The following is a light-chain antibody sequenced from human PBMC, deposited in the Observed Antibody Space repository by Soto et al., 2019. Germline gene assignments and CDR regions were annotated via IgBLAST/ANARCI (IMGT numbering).Light chain of an antibody. J-gene: IGLJ2*01. CDR2: NNI. CDR3: QSYDNMLSGQGV. CDR1: SFNIGAGYD. Sequence: QSVLTQPPSVSGAPGQRVTISCTGSSFNIGAGYDVHWYQQLPGTAPKLLIYNNINRPSGVPDRFSGSKSGTSASLAITGLQPEDEADYYCQSYDNMLSGQGVFGGGTKLTVL. V-gene: IGLV1-40*01.